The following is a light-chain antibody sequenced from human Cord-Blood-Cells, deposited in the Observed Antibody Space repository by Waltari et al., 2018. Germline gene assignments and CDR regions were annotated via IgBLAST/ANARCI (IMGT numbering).Light chain of an antibody. Sequence: DIQMPQPPSPLSASVGGRVTITCRASQSISTWLAWYQQKPGKAPKLLIYKASSLESRVLSRFSGSGSATEFTLTISSLQPDDVATYYCQQYNSYSPWTFGQGTKVEIK. CDR1: QSISTW. CDR2: KAS. J-gene: IGKJ1*01. CDR3: QQYNSYSPWT. V-gene: IGKV1-5*03.